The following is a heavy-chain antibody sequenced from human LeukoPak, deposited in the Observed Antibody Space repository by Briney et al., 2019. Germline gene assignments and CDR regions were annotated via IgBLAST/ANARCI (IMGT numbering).Heavy chain of an antibody. Sequence: GGSLRLSCVASGFNFGDYYMSWVRQAPGKGLEWVADIRHDGSDVYNVDSVRGRFTISRDNAKNSLYLQMNSLRAEDTAVYYCARDGPGYSFDYWGQGTLVTVSS. J-gene: IGHJ4*02. V-gene: IGHV3-7*01. CDR3: ARDGPGYSFDY. CDR1: GFNFGDYY. D-gene: IGHD5-18*01. CDR2: IRHDGSDV.